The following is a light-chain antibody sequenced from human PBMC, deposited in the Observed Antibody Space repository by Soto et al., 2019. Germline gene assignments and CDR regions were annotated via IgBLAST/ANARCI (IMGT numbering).Light chain of an antibody. CDR1: SSDVGGYNY. CDR3: SSYTSSSLYV. CDR2: DVS. J-gene: IGLJ1*01. Sequence: QSVLTQPASVSGAPGQSITISCTGTSSDVGGYNYVCWYQQLPGKAAKLMIYDVSDRPSGVSNRFSGSKSGNTASLTISGLQAEDEADYYCSSYTSSSLYVFGTGTKVTVL. V-gene: IGLV2-14*01.